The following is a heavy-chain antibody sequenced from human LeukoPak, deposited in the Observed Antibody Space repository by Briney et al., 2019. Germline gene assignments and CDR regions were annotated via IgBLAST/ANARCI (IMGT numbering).Heavy chain of an antibody. Sequence: SETLSLTCIVSGGSTSGGNYYWGWIRRPPGKGLEWIGGISSSGNTYYNPSLKSRVTISVDKSKNQFSLKLSSVTAADTAVYYCARDSATGTAALFDPWGQGTLVTVSS. V-gene: IGHV4-39*07. D-gene: IGHD1-1*01. CDR1: GGSTSGGNYY. CDR3: ARDSATGTAALFDP. CDR2: ISSSGNT. J-gene: IGHJ5*02.